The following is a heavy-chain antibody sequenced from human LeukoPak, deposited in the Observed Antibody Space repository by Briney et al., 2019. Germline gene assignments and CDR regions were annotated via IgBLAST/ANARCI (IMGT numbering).Heavy chain of an antibody. D-gene: IGHD1-26*01. Sequence: GGSLRLSCAASGFTFSSYAMHWVRQAPGKGLEYVSAISSNGGSTYYANSVKGRFTISRDNSKNTLYLQMGSLRAEDMAVYYCARVGYGGITADYFDYWGQGTLVTVSS. CDR2: ISSNGGST. CDR1: GFTFSSYA. CDR3: ARVGYGGITADYFDY. V-gene: IGHV3-64*01. J-gene: IGHJ4*02.